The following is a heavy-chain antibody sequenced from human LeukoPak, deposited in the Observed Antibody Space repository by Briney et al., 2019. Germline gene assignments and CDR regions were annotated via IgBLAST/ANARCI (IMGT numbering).Heavy chain of an antibody. CDR2: MNPNSGNT. V-gene: IGHV1-8*01. D-gene: IGHD1-7*01. J-gene: IGHJ4*02. Sequence: GASVKVSCKASGYTFTSYDINWVRQATGQGIEWMGWMNPNSGNTGYAQKFQGRVTMTRNTSISTAYMELSSLRSEDTAVYYCARAPSITGTTPPGYWGQGTLVTVSS. CDR1: GYTFTSYD. CDR3: ARAPSITGTTPPGY.